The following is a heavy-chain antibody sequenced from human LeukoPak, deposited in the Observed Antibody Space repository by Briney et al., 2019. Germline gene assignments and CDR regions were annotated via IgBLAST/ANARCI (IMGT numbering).Heavy chain of an antibody. CDR1: GFTFSIYG. CDR2: IRYDGSEK. CDR3: ARSTRARYFDL. J-gene: IGHJ2*01. Sequence: GGSLRLSCAASGFTFSIYGMHWGRQAPGKGLDWVAYIRYDGSEKYYAESLKGRFTISRDNSKNTLYLQMNSLRAEDTALYYCARSTRARYFDLWGRGTLDTVSS. D-gene: IGHD5-24*01. V-gene: IGHV3-30*02.